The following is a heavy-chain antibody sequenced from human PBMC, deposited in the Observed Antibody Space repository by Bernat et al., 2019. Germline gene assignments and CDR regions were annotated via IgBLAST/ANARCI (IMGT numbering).Heavy chain of an antibody. CDR3: AREYSSSSGPRNYFDY. CDR1: GFTFSSYA. J-gene: IGHJ4*02. D-gene: IGHD6-6*01. V-gene: IGHV3-30*01. Sequence: QVQLVESGGGVVQPGRSLRLSCAASGFTFSSYAMHWVRQAPGKGLEWVAVISYDGSNKYYADSVKGRLSISRDNSKNTLYLQMNSLRAEDTAVYYCAREYSSSSGPRNYFDYWGQGTLVTVSS. CDR2: ISYDGSNK.